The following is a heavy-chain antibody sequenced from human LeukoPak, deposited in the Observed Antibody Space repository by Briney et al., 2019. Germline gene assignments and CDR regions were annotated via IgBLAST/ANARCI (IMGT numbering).Heavy chain of an antibody. J-gene: IGHJ4*02. CDR1: GGSFSGYY. CDR3: AREWELLVGYFDY. V-gene: IGHV4-34*01. Sequence: SETLSLTCAVYGGSFSGYYWSWIRQPPGKGLEWIGSIYYSGSTYYNPSLKSRVTISVDTSKNQFSLKLSSVTAADTAVYYCAREWELLVGYFDYWGQGTLVTVSS. D-gene: IGHD1-26*01. CDR2: IYYSGST.